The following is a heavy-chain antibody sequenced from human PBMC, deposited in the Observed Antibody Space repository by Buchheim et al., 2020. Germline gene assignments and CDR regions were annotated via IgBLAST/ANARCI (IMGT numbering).Heavy chain of an antibody. CDR1: GFTFSTYA. D-gene: IGHD1-26*01. CDR2: IDNSGETT. J-gene: IGHJ4*02. CDR3: TKDDYGSYDY. V-gene: IGHV3-23*04. Sequence: EVQLVESGGGLVQPGGSLRLSCAASGFTFSTYAMNWVRQAPGKGLEWVSSIDNSGETTYYAESVKGRFTISRDNSKNTLYLQMNSLRAGDTAVYYCTKDDYGSYDYWGQGAL.